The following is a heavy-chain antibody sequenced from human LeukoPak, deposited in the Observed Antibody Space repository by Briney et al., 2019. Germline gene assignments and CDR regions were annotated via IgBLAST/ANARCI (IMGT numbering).Heavy chain of an antibody. J-gene: IGHJ6*02. Sequence: GGSLRLSCAVSGFFLSSYAMSWVRQTPGKGLEWVSATSGSGGSTYSADSVKSRFTISRDISKNTLYLQMNSLRAEDTAVYYCAKSITVTTYYSYGMDVWGQGTTVTVSS. CDR2: TSGSGGST. CDR1: GFFLSSYA. CDR3: AKSITVTTYYSYGMDV. D-gene: IGHD4-17*01. V-gene: IGHV3-23*01.